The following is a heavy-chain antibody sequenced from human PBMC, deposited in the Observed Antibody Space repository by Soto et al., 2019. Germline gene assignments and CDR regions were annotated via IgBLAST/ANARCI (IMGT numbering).Heavy chain of an antibody. D-gene: IGHD6-13*01. CDR3: AAGAAAGPYGMDV. Sequence: PGGSLRLSCAASGFTFSSYWMSWVRQAPGKGLEGVANIKQDGSEKYYVDSVKGRFTISRDNAKNSLYLQMNSLRAEDTAVYYCAAGAAAGPYGMDVGGQGTTVTV. CDR1: GFTFSSYW. J-gene: IGHJ6*02. CDR2: IKQDGSEK. V-gene: IGHV3-7*03.